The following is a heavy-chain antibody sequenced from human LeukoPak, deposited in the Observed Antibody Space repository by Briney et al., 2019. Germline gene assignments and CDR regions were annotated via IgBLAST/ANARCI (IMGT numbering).Heavy chain of an antibody. J-gene: IGHJ4*02. V-gene: IGHV4-4*02. CDR1: GGSISSSHC. CDR3: ARRGSSGWYIFDS. D-gene: IGHD6-19*01. Sequence: PSGTPSLTCAVSGGSISSSHCWNWVRQPPGEGLEWIGEIYSSGSTNYNPSFKGRVTISVDKSKNQFSLNLISVTAADTAVYYCARRGSSGWYIFDSWGQGTLVTVSS. CDR2: IYSSGST.